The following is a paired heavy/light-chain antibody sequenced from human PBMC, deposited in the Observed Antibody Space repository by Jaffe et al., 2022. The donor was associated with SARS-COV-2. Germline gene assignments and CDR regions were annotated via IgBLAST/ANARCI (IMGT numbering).Light chain of an antibody. CDR2: GAS. V-gene: IGKV3-20*01. CDR3: QQYGSSRGT. CDR1: QSVSSSY. J-gene: IGKJ4*01. Sequence: EIVLTQSPGTLSLSPGERATLSCRASQSVSSSYLAWYQQKPGQPPRLLIYGASTRATGIPDRFSGSGSGTDFTLTINRLEPEDFAVYYCQQYGSSRGTFGGGTKVEIK.
Heavy chain of an antibody. D-gene: IGHD6-19*01. Sequence: QVQLVQSGAEVKKPGASVNVSCKASGYSFTNYYMHWVRQAPGQGLEWMGIINPSSGGRTSYAPKLQGRVTMTRDTSTSTVYMELSSLRSEDTAVYYCARSNTVADLVFWGQGTLVTVSS. CDR1: GYSFTNYY. CDR3: ARSNTVADLVF. CDR2: INPSSGGRT. V-gene: IGHV1-46*04. J-gene: IGHJ4*02.